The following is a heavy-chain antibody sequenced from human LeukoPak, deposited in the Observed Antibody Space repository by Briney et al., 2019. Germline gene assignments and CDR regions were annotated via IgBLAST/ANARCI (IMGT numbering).Heavy chain of an antibody. CDR2: INPSGGST. CDR3: ASHRSLVTPLAFDI. V-gene: IGHV1-46*01. D-gene: IGHD4-23*01. Sequence: ASVKVSCRASGYTFTSYYMHWVRQAPGQGLEWMGIINPSGGSTSYAQKFQGRVTMTRDMSTSTVYMELSSLRSEDTAVYYCASHRSLVTPLAFDIWGQGTMVTVSS. CDR1: GYTFTSYY. J-gene: IGHJ3*02.